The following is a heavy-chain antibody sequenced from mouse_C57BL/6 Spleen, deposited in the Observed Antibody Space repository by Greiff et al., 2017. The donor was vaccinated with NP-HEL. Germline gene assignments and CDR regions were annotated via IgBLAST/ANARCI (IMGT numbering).Heavy chain of an antibody. CDR3: ARYYSTGTEDYAMDY. D-gene: IGHD4-1*01. Sequence: QVQLQQPGAELVKPGASVKLSCKASGYTFTSYWMQWVKQRPGQGLEWIGEIDPSDSYTNYNQKFKGKATLTVDTSSSTAYMQLSSLTSEDSAVYYCARYYSTGTEDYAMDYWGQGTSVTVSS. CDR2: IDPSDSYT. CDR1: GYTFTSYW. J-gene: IGHJ4*01. V-gene: IGHV1-50*01.